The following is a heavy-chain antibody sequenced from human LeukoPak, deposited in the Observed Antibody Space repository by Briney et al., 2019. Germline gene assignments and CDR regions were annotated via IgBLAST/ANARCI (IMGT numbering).Heavy chain of an antibody. V-gene: IGHV3-7*01. D-gene: IGHD2-15*01. Sequence: QPGGSRRLSCAAAGFTFSSNWISWVRQAPGKGREWVANIKQDGSEKYYVDSVKGRFTISRDNAKNSLYLQMNSLRAEDTAVYYCARDGWLVVAAAYFDYWGQGTLVTVSS. J-gene: IGHJ4*02. CDR3: ARDGWLVVAAAYFDY. CDR2: IKQDGSEK. CDR1: GFTFSSNW.